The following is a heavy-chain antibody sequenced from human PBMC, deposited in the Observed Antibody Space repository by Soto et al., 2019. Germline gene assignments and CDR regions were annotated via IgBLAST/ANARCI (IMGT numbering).Heavy chain of an antibody. CDR2: IVPIFGTA. J-gene: IGHJ5*02. CDR1: VGTFSSYA. CDR3: AREQVANNWFDP. V-gene: IGHV1-69*06. Sequence: SVKLSFQASVGTFSSYAISWVRHAPGQGLEWMGGIVPIFGTANYAQKFQGRVTITADKSTSTAYMELSSLRSEDTAVYYCAREQVANNWFDPWGQGTLVPVSS.